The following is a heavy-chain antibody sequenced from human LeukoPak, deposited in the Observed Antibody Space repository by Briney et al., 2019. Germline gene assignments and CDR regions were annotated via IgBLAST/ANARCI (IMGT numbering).Heavy chain of an antibody. D-gene: IGHD6-19*01. Sequence: PSETLSLTCTVSGGSVSSGSYYWSWIRQPPGKGLEWIGYIYYSGSTNYNPSLKSRVTISVDTSKNQFSLKLSSVTAADTAVYYCARESSGRGGWSSWGQGTLVTVSS. CDR3: ARESSGRGGWSS. CDR2: IYYSGST. J-gene: IGHJ5*02. V-gene: IGHV4-61*01. CDR1: GGSVSSGSYY.